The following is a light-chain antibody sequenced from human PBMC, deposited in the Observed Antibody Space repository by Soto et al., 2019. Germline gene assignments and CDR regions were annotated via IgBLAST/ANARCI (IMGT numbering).Light chain of an antibody. V-gene: IGLV2-14*01. J-gene: IGLJ2*01. CDR2: DVY. CDR1: SSDVGGYDY. Sequence: QSVLTQPASVSGSPGQSITISCTGTSSDVGGYDYGSWFQQYPGKAPSLMLYDVYRRPSGVSYRFSGSKSGNTASLTISGLQAEDEADYYCSSYTTTSTVVFGGGTKVTVL. CDR3: SSYTTTSTVV.